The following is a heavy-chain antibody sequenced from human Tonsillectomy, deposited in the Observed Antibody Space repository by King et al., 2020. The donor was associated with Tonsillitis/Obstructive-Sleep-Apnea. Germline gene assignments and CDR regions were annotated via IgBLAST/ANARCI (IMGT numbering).Heavy chain of an antibody. J-gene: IGHJ3*02. CDR3: AREIVGATIPSDAFDI. CDR1: GGTFSSYA. CDR2: IIPILGIA. Sequence: QLVQSGAEVKKPGSSVKVSCKASGGTFSSYAISWVRQAPGQGLEWMGRIIPILGIANYAQKFQGRVTITADKSTSTAYMELSSLRSEDTAVYYCAREIVGATIPSDAFDIWGQGTMVTVSS. D-gene: IGHD1-26*01. V-gene: IGHV1-69*04.